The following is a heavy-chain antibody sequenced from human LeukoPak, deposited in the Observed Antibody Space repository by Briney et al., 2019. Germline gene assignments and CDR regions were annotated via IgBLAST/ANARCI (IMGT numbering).Heavy chain of an antibody. CDR2: INGYGDGT. CDR3: AKDRPNGMDV. V-gene: IGHV3-23*01. J-gene: IGHJ6*02. CDR1: GFTFSSYA. Sequence: GGSLRLSCAASGFTFSSYAMSWVRQAPGKGLEWVSGINGYGDGTYYADSVKGRLTISRDNSKNTVFLQIHSLRAEDTAIYYCAKDRPNGMDVWGQGTTVTVSS.